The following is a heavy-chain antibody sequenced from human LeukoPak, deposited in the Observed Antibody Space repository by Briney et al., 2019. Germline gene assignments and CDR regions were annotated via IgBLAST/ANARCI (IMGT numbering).Heavy chain of an antibody. J-gene: IGHJ5*02. Sequence: GGSLRLSCSASGFTFSSYSMNWVRQAPGKGLEWVSYISSSSSTRHYADSVKGRFTVSRDNAKNSLYLQMNSLRAEDTAVYYCARVKRNDFWSGYSSGWFDPWGQGTLVTVSS. CDR2: ISSSSSTR. CDR3: ARVKRNDFWSGYSSGWFDP. CDR1: GFTFSSYS. V-gene: IGHV3-48*01. D-gene: IGHD3-3*01.